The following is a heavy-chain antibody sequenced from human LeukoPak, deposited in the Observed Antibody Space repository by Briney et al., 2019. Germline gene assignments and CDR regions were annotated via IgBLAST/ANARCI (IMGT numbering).Heavy chain of an antibody. CDR2: ISSGSAYI. V-gene: IGHV3-21*01. CDR1: RFTFDSYC. D-gene: IGHD5-18*01. Sequence: GGSLRLSCAASRFTFDSYCMNWVRQAPGKGLEWISSISSGSAYIYYADSVKGRFTISRDNAKNSLYLQIDSLRAEDTAVYYCAKDTGRIQLWIYDYWGQGTLVTVSS. CDR3: AKDTGRIQLWIYDY. J-gene: IGHJ4*02.